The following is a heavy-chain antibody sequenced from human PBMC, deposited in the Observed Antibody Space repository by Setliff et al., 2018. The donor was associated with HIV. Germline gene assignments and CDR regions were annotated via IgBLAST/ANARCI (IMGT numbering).Heavy chain of an antibody. CDR1: GASISSHNYY. Sequence: ETLSLTCTVSGASISSHNYYWGWIRQSPGKGLEWIASIRSSGDTYYNPSLQSRVIVSVDTSNNQISLKLTSVTAADTAVYYCTIPASSLAPNWGRGTQVTVSS. CDR3: TIPASSLAPN. J-gene: IGHJ4*02. CDR2: IRSSGDT. V-gene: IGHV4-39*01.